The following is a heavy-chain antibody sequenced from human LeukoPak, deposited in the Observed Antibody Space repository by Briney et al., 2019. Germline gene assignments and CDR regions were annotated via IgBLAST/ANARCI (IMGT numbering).Heavy chain of an antibody. D-gene: IGHD5-18*01. CDR3: ARKRGYSYGRYYGMDV. Sequence: SETLSLTCAVYGGFFSGYYWSWIRQRPGKGLEWIGEINHSGSTNYNPSLKSRVTISVDTSKNQFSLKPSSVTAADAAVYYCARKRGYSYGRYYGMDVWGQGTTVTVSS. V-gene: IGHV4-34*01. CDR2: INHSGST. J-gene: IGHJ6*02. CDR1: GGFFSGYY.